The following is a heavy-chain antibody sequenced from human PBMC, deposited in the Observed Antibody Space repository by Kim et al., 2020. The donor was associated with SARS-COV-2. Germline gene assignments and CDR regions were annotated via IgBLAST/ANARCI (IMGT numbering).Heavy chain of an antibody. CDR2: IWYDGSNK. CDR1: GFTFSSYG. D-gene: IGHD1-26*01. Sequence: GGSLRLSCAASGFTFSSYGMHWVRQAPGKGLEWVAAIWYDGSNKYYADSVKGRFTISRDNSKNTLYLQMNSLRAEDTAVYYCAREASSSWGIVGATTRYFDYWGQGTLVTVSS. V-gene: IGHV3-33*01. J-gene: IGHJ4*02. CDR3: AREASSSWGIVGATTRYFDY.